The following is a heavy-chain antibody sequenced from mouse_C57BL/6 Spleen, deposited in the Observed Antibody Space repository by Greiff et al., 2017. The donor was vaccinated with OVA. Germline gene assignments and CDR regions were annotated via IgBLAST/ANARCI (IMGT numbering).Heavy chain of an antibody. D-gene: IGHD1-1*01. CDR2: IYTGDGDT. V-gene: IGHV1-82*01. J-gene: IGHJ2*01. Sequence: VQLQQSGPELVKPGASVKISCKASGYAFSSSWMNWVKQRPGKGIEWIGRIYTGDGDTNYNGKFKGTATLTADKSSSTAYMQLSILTSEDSAVYFGARSLITTVAENYWGQGTTLTVSS. CDR3: ARSLITTVAENY. CDR1: GYAFSSSW.